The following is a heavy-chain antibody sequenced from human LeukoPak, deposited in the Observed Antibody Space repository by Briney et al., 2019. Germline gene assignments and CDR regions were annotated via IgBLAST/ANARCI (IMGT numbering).Heavy chain of an antibody. CDR3: AKYFAATGENHLDH. V-gene: IGHV4-59*03. Sequence: SETLSLTCTVSGGSISGYYWSWIRQPPGKGLEWIGYIYYSGSTNYNPSLKSRVTISVDTSKNQFSLKLSSVTAADTAVYYCAKYFAATGENHLDHWGQGSLVTVSS. CDR1: GGSISGYY. CDR2: IYYSGST. D-gene: IGHD6-13*01. J-gene: IGHJ4*02.